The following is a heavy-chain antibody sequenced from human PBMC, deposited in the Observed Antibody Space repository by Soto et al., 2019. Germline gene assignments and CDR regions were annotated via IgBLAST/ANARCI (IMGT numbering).Heavy chain of an antibody. CDR3: ARGGHDFWSGPFDY. CDR2: IDSSGIT. J-gene: IGHJ4*02. CDR1: GGSISTYY. Sequence: QGQLQESGPGLVKPSETLSLTCSVSGGSISTYYCNWIRQPAGKGLEWIGRIDSSGITNYSPSLKSRATMSVDTSKNQFSLKLTSVTAADTAVYYCARGGHDFWSGPFDYWGQGTLATVSS. V-gene: IGHV4-4*07. D-gene: IGHD3-3*01.